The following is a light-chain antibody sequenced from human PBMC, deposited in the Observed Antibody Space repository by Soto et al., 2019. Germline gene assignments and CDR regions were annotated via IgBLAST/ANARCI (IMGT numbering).Light chain of an antibody. CDR2: GAS. J-gene: IGKJ4*01. V-gene: IGKV3-11*01. CDR1: QSVSRS. CDR3: HQRSSYQLT. Sequence: EIVLTQSPATLSLSPGEGTALSCRASQSVSRSLAWYQQKPGHAPRLLIYGASNRDTAIPTRFSGSGSGTDFTLTISSLEAEDFALYYCHQRSSYQLTFGGGTKVEIK.